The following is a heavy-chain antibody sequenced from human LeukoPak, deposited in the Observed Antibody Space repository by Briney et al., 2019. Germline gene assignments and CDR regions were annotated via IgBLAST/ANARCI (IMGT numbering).Heavy chain of an antibody. J-gene: IGHJ5*02. V-gene: IGHV4-39*07. CDR3: ARIPQPVNRNWFDP. D-gene: IGHD4-11*01. CDR1: GGSISSSSYY. Sequence: PSQTLSLTCTVSGGSISSSSYYWGWIRQPPGKGLEWIGSIYYSGSTYYNPSLKSRVTISVDTSKNQFSLKLSSVTAADTAVYYCARIPQPVNRNWFDPWGQGTLVTVSS. CDR2: IYYSGST.